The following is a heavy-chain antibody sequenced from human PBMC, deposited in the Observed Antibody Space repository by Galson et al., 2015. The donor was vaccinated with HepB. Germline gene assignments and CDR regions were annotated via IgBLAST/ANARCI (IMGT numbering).Heavy chain of an antibody. CDR1: GFPFRNNA. J-gene: IGHJ6*02. V-gene: IGHV3-30*03. Sequence: SLRLSCAASGFPFRNNAMHWVRQAPGKGLEWVAVISYDGNNKYYADSVKGRFTISRDNFKNTLYLQVNSLTAGDTAVYYCAREGSGYVYYYYGMDVWGQGTAVTVSS. CDR2: ISYDGNNK. CDR3: AREGSGYVYYYYGMDV. D-gene: IGHD2-15*01.